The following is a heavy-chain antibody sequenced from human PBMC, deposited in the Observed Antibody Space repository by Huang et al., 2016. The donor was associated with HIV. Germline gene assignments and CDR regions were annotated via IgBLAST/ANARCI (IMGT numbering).Heavy chain of an antibody. CDR3: ARGWLQLWYLAD. Sequence: QVQLVQSGPEVKSPGASVKVTCKASGYTFTNFAVLWVRPAPGQRPEWLGWSNAGTGDTNYAQKFQGRVTISRDTSTSTAYLELSSLSSEDTAIYFCARGWLQLWYLADWGQGSLVTVSS. D-gene: IGHD5-12*01. CDR2: SNAGTGDT. V-gene: IGHV1-3*01. CDR1: GYTFTNFA. J-gene: IGHJ4*02.